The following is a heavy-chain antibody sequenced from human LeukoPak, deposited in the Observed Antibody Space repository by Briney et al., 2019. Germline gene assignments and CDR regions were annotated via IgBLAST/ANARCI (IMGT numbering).Heavy chain of an antibody. CDR2: ISGSGGST. V-gene: IGHV3-23*01. CDR3: AKDHGYSGYVVSDY. Sequence: GGSLRLSCAASEFTFSSYAMSWVRQAPGGGLEWVSAISGSGGSTYYADSVKSRFTISRDNSKNTLYLQMNSLRAEDTAVYYCAKDHGYSGYVVSDYWGQGTLVTVSS. D-gene: IGHD5-12*01. CDR1: EFTFSSYA. J-gene: IGHJ4*02.